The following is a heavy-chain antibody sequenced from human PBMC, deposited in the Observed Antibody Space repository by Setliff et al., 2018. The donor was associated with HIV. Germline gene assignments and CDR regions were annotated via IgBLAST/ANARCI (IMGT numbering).Heavy chain of an antibody. CDR1: GFTFSDYW. CDR3: ASARTFYAESALDY. D-gene: IGHD4-17*01. J-gene: IGHJ4*02. CDR2: INQDGSET. V-gene: IGHV3-7*03. Sequence: GGSLRLSCAASGFTFSDYWMSWVRQAPGKGLEWVANINQDGSETYYVDSVKGRFTISRDNGKNLLYLQMNTLRAEDTAVYYCASARTFYAESALDYWGQGTLVTVSS.